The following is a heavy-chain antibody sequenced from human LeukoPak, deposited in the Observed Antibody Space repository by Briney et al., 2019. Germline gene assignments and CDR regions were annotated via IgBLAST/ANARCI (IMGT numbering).Heavy chain of an antibody. CDR3: ARSLEPVDAFDI. CDR2: ISWNSGSI. D-gene: IGHD1-14*01. Sequence: GGSLRLSCAASGFTFDDYAMHWVRQAPGKGLEWVSGISWNSGSIGYADSVKGRFTISRDNAKNSLYLQMNSLRAEDTAVYYCARSLEPVDAFDIWGQGTMVTVSS. J-gene: IGHJ3*02. V-gene: IGHV3-9*01. CDR1: GFTFDDYA.